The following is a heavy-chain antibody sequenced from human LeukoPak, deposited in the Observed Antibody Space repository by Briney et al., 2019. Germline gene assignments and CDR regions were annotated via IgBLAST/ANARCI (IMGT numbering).Heavy chain of an antibody. D-gene: IGHD3-16*01. CDR2: ITVTGGA. Sequence: PGGSLRLSCAASGFSFSAMSWVRQAQGTGLGWVSGITVTGGAYYADSVKGRFIISRDNSKNTPYLQMISLRAEDTAVYYCANWGKGNIYSLYYFDYWGQGTLVTVSS. CDR1: GFSFSA. J-gene: IGHJ4*02. CDR3: ANWGKGNIYSLYYFDY. V-gene: IGHV3-23*01.